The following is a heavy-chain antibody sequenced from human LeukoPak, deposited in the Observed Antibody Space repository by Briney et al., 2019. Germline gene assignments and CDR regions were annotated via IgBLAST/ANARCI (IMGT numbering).Heavy chain of an antibody. V-gene: IGHV3-30-3*01. J-gene: IGHJ4*02. Sequence: GGSLRLSCAASGFTFSSYAMHWVRQAPGKGLEWVAVISYDGSNKYYADSVKGRFTIPRDNSKNTLYLQMNSLRAEDTAVYYCARGEQLVSPFDYWGQGTLVTVSS. D-gene: IGHD6-13*01. CDR2: ISYDGSNK. CDR3: ARGEQLVSPFDY. CDR1: GFTFSSYA.